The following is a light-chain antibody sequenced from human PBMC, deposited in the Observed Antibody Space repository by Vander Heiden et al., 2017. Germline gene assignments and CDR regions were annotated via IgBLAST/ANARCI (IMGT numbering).Light chain of an antibody. CDR1: SSDVGGYNY. V-gene: IGLV2-14*01. J-gene: IGLJ1*01. Sequence: QSPLTQHALLSGSPGQPFTISCTATSSDVGGYNYVSRYQQHPGKAPKLMIYEVSNRPSGVSNRFSGSKSGNTASLTISGLQAEDEADYYCSSYTSSSTPYVFGTGTKVTVL. CDR3: SSYTSSSTPYV. CDR2: EVS.